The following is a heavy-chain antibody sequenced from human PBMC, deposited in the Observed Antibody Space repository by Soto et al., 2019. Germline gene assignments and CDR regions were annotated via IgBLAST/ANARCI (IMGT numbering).Heavy chain of an antibody. CDR2: ISWNSGSI. V-gene: IGHV3-9*01. CDR3: AKVGLKRSYYGMDV. CDR1: GFTFDDYA. Sequence: GGSLRLSCAASGFTFDDYAMHWVRQAPGKGLEWVSGISWNSGSIGYADSVKGRFTISRDNAKNSLYLQMNSLRAEDTALYYCAKVGLKRSYYGMDVWGQGTTVTVSS. J-gene: IGHJ6*02. D-gene: IGHD2-21*02.